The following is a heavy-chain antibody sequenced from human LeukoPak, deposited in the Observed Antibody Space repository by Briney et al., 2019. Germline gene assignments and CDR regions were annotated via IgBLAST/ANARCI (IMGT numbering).Heavy chain of an antibody. Sequence: ASVKVSCKASGYTFTSYDINWVRQATGQGLEWMGWISAYNGNTNYAQKLQGRVTMTTDTSTSTAYMELRSLRSDDTAVYYCARALSSRGGFDYWGQGTLVTVSS. J-gene: IGHJ4*02. V-gene: IGHV1-18*01. CDR2: ISAYNGNT. CDR3: ARALSSRGGFDY. CDR1: GYTFTSYD. D-gene: IGHD6-13*01.